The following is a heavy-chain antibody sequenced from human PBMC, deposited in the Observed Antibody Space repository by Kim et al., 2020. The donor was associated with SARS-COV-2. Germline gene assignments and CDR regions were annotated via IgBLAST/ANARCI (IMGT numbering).Heavy chain of an antibody. J-gene: IGHJ4*02. CDR2: ISWNRGSI. CDR3: AKGSGDYVLAYYFDY. CDR1: GFTFDDYA. V-gene: IGHV3-9*01. D-gene: IGHD4-17*01. Sequence: GGSLRLSCAASGFTFDDYAMHWVRQAPGKGLEWVSGISWNRGSIGYADSVKGRFTISRDNAKNSLYLQMNSLRAEDTALYYCAKGSGDYVLAYYFDYWGQGTLVTVSS.